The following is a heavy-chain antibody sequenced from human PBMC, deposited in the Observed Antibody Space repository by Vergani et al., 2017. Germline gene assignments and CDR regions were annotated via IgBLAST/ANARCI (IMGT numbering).Heavy chain of an antibody. CDR3: ARDRGTVVTGYFDY. V-gene: IGHV3-21*01. D-gene: IGHD4-23*01. J-gene: IGHJ4*02. CDR2: ISSSSSYI. CDR1: GFTFSSYS. Sequence: EVQLVESGGGLVKPGGSLRLSCAASGFTFSSYSMNWVRQAPGKGLEWVSSISSSSSYIYYADSVKGRFTISRENAKNSLYLQMNSLRAEDTAVYYCARDRGTVVTGYFDYWGQGTLVTVSA.